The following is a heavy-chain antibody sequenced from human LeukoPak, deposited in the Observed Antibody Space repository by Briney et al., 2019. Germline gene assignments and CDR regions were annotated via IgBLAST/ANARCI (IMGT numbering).Heavy chain of an antibody. J-gene: IGHJ4*02. V-gene: IGHV5-51*01. Sequence: GESLKISCKGSGYSFINYWIGWVRQMPGKGLEWMGIIYPGDSDTRYSPSFQGQVTISADKSISTAYLQWSSLKASDTAMYYCERQRSVDTAMVDDRQFDYWGQGTLVTVSS. CDR3: ERQRSVDTAMVDDRQFDY. CDR1: GYSFINYW. CDR2: IYPGDSDT. D-gene: IGHD5-18*01.